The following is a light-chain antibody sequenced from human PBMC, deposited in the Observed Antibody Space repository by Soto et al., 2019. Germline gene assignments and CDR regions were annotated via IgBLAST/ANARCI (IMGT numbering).Light chain of an antibody. V-gene: IGLV2-8*01. CDR1: SSDVGGYDY. J-gene: IGLJ1*01. Sequence: QSVLTQPPSASGSPGQPVTISCTGTSSDVGGYDYVSWYQQHPGKAPKLMIYDVTKRPSGVPDRFSGSKSANTASLTVSGLQAEDEADYYCSSYAGTHIVFGTGTKVTVL. CDR3: SSYAGTHIV. CDR2: DVT.